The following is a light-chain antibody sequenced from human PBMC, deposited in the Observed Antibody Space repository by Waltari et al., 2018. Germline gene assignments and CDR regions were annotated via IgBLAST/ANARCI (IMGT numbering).Light chain of an antibody. Sequence: QSALSQPPSASGSPGQSVTISCTGTSSDVGGYNYVSWYQQHPGKAPKFVIYEVTKRPSGVPALFSGSKSGNTASLTVSGLQAEDEADYYCSSYAGSNIVVFGGGTKLTVL. CDR3: SSYAGSNIVV. J-gene: IGLJ2*01. V-gene: IGLV2-8*01. CDR1: SSDVGGYNY. CDR2: EVT.